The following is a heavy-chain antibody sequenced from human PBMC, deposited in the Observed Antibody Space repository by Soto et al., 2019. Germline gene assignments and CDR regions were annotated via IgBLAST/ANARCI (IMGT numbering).Heavy chain of an antibody. CDR1: GGSFSGYY. CDR3: ARVPKRVRYCSGGSCGWFDP. D-gene: IGHD2-15*01. J-gene: IGHJ5*02. CDR2: INHSGST. V-gene: IGHV4-34*01. Sequence: SETLSLTCAVYGGSFSGYYWSWIRQPPGKGLEWIGEINHSGSTNYNPSLKSRVTISVDTSKNQFSLKLSSVTAADTAVYYCARVPKRVRYCSGGSCGWFDPWGQGTLVTVSS.